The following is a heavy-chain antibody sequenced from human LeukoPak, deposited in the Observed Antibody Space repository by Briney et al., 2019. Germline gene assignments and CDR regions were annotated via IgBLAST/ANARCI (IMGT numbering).Heavy chain of an antibody. Sequence: SVKVSCKASGGTFSSYAISWVRQAPGQGLEWVGRIIPILGIANYAQKFRGRVTITADKSTSTAYMELSSLRSEDTAVYYCARDRVIFGPYSSSWPPLAYWGQGTLVTVSS. CDR2: IIPILGIA. CDR1: GGTFSSYA. D-gene: IGHD6-13*01. V-gene: IGHV1-69*04. CDR3: ARDRVIFGPYSSSWPPLAY. J-gene: IGHJ4*02.